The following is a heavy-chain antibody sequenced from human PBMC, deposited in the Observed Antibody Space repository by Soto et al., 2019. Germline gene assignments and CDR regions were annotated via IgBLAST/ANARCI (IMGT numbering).Heavy chain of an antibody. Sequence: GGSLRLSCAASGFTFSSYAMSWVRQAPGKGLEWVSAISGSGGSTYYADSVKGRFTISRDNSKNTLYLQMNSLRAEDTAVYYCAKVEGGDDFWSGYIFSDYYYYYMDVWGKGTTVTVSS. J-gene: IGHJ6*03. CDR1: GFTFSSYA. V-gene: IGHV3-23*01. CDR2: ISGSGGST. D-gene: IGHD3-3*01. CDR3: AKVEGGDDFWSGYIFSDYYYYYMDV.